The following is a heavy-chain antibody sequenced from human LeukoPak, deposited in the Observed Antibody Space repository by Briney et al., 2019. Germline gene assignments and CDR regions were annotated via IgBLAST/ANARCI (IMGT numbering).Heavy chain of an antibody. CDR2: IKEDGSEQ. J-gene: IGHJ3*02. CDR1: GFTFRNYW. CDR3: TVIAAIRADAFDI. D-gene: IGHD2-15*01. Sequence: GGSLRLSCAASGFTFRNYWMSWVRQAPGKGLEWVANIKEDGSEQYNVDSVKGRFTISRDNGKNSLFLHMNSLRAEDTAMYYCTVIAAIRADAFDIWGQGTMVTVSS. V-gene: IGHV3-7*01.